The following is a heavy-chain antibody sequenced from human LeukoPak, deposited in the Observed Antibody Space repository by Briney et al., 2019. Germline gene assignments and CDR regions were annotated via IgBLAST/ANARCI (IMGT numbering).Heavy chain of an antibody. Sequence: GGSLRLSCAASGFTFSSYEMNWVRQALGKGLEWVSYISSSGSTIYYADSVKGRFTISRDNAKNSLYLQMNYLRAEDTAVYYCARGGDYSGWFDPWGRGTLVTVSS. J-gene: IGHJ5*02. CDR1: GFTFSSYE. V-gene: IGHV3-48*03. CDR3: ARGGDYSGWFDP. D-gene: IGHD1-26*01. CDR2: ISSSGSTI.